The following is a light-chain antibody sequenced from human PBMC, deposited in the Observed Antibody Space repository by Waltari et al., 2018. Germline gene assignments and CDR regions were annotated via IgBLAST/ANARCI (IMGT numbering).Light chain of an antibody. CDR1: SSDIGSFTY. CDR3: SSFTTSNTLV. Sequence: QSALTQPASVSGSPGQSITISCTGSSSDIGSFTYFSWYQQNPGKVPKLLIYEVSNRPSGISERFSGSKSGNTASLTISGLQAEDDSDYYCSSFTTSNTLVYGSGTKVTVL. V-gene: IGLV2-14*01. J-gene: IGLJ1*01. CDR2: EVS.